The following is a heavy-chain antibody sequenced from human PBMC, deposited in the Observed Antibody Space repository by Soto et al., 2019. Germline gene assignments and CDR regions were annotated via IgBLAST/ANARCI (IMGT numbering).Heavy chain of an antibody. D-gene: IGHD5-18*01. CDR3: RSNGYSYGYGLYFDY. CDR2: IKQDGSEK. V-gene: IGHV3-7*01. Sequence: GGSLRLSCAASGFTFSSYWMSWVRQAPGKGLEWVANIKQDGSEKYYVDSVKGRFTISRDNAKNSLYLQMNSLRAEDTAVYYCRSNGYSYGYGLYFDYWGQGTLVTVSS. CDR1: GFTFSSYW. J-gene: IGHJ4*02.